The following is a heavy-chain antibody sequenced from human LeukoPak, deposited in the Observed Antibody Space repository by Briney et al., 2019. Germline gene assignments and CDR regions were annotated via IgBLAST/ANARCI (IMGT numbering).Heavy chain of an antibody. J-gene: IGHJ4*02. CDR1: GFTFSDYY. V-gene: IGHV3-11*01. D-gene: IGHD6-13*01. CDR2: ISSSGSTI. CDR3: ARDRGRFRPRIAAAGTDFDY. Sequence: GGSLRLSCAASGFTFSDYYMSWIRQAPGKGLEWVSYISSSGSTIYYADSVKGRFTISRDNAKNSLYLQMNSLRAEDTAVYYCARDRGRFRPRIAAAGTDFDYWGQGTLVTVSS.